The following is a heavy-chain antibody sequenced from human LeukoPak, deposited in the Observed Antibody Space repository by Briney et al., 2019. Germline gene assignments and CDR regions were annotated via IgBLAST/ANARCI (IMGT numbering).Heavy chain of an antibody. V-gene: IGHV1-2*02. CDR2: INPNSGGT. J-gene: IGHJ2*01. CDR3: ARDYSGSFWYFDL. Sequence: GASVTVSCKASGYTFTGYYMHWVRQAPGQGLEWMGWINPNSGGTNYAQKFQGRVTMTRDTSISTAYMELSRLRSDDTAVYYCARDYSGSFWYFDLWGRGTLVTVSS. CDR1: GYTFTGYY. D-gene: IGHD1-26*01.